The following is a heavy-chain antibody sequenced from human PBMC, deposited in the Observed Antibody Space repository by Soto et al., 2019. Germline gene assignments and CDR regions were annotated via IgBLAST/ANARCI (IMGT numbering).Heavy chain of an antibody. D-gene: IGHD3-16*01. Sequence: QVQLVQSGSDLKKPGASVQVSCKTSGYTFSNYAINWLRQAPGQGREWMEWISSYNSYNGDTKHARLLQDRLTMTMDTSTGTAGMSLRCLGSDDTAVYSCARCDLERGEVGYYGMDVWGQGTTVTVSS. CDR2: ISSYNSYNGDT. CDR1: GYTFSNYA. J-gene: IGHJ6*02. CDR3: ARCDLERGEVGYYGMDV. V-gene: IGHV1-18*04.